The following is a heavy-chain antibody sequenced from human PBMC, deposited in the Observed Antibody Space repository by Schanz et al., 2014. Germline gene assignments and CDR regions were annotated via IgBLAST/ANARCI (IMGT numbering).Heavy chain of an antibody. V-gene: IGHV3-30*18. CDR2: MSYDGSIK. CDR3: AKQIHYDILTVTRN. Sequence: QVQLVESGGGVVQPGRSLRLSCAASGFTFSSYGMHWVRQAPGKGLEWVAAMSYDGSIKYYGASVKGRFTISRDNSKNTLYLQMNTLRAEETAVYYWAKQIHYDILTVTRNWGQGTLVTVSS. CDR1: GFTFSSYG. J-gene: IGHJ4*02. D-gene: IGHD3-9*01.